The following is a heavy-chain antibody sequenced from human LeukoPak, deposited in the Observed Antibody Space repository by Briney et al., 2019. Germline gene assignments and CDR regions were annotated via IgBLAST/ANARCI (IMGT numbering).Heavy chain of an antibody. CDR1: GFTFSSYG. J-gene: IGHJ4*02. V-gene: IGHV3-33*01. CDR2: IWYDGSNK. D-gene: IGHD5-18*01. CDR3: ERDQQGYSYGLDY. Sequence: PGRSLRLSCAASGFTFSSYGMHWVRQAPGKGLEWVAVIWYDGSNKYYADSVKGRFTISRDNSKNTLYLQMNSLRAEDTAVYYCERDQQGYSYGLDYWGQGTLVTVSS.